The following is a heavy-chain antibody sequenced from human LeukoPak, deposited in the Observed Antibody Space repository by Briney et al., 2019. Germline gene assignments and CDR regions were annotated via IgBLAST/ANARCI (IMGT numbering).Heavy chain of an antibody. J-gene: IGHJ4*02. CDR3: ARDSRRTAAGFDY. D-gene: IGHD6-13*01. CDR2: IYYSGST. V-gene: IGHV4-31*03. CDR1: GGSISSGGYY. Sequence: SETLSLTCTVSGGSISSGGYYWSWIRQHPGKGLEWIGYIYYSGSTYYNPSLKSRVTISVDTSKNQFSLKLSSVTAADTAVYYCARDSRRTAAGFDYWGQGTLVTVSS.